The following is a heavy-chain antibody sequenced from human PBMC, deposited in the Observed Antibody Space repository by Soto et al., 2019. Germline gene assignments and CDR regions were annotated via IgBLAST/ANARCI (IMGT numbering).Heavy chain of an antibody. Sequence: QVQLVQSGAEVKKPGASVKVSCKASGGTCSSYASSWVRQAPGPGLEWMGGIIPIFGTANYVQTFQGRVTIPADESTSTAYMELSSLRSEDKAVDYCARKGSSWTGYFEYWCQGSMVSVS. D-gene: IGHD6-13*01. V-gene: IGHV1-69*01. CDR3: ARKGSSWTGYFEY. CDR1: GGTCSSYA. J-gene: IGHJ4*02. CDR2: IIPIFGTA.